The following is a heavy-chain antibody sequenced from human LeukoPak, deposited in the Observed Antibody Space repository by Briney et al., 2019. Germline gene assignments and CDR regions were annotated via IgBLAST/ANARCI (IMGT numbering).Heavy chain of an antibody. Sequence: SETLSLTCSVSGGSTNSHYWSWIRQSGGKGLEWIGRIYSSGSTVYNPSLNSRLTMSIDTSKNQFSLTLKSVTATDTAVYYCARVKASSTSWTFDQWGQGALVTVSS. V-gene: IGHV4-4*07. J-gene: IGHJ4*02. D-gene: IGHD2-2*01. CDR1: GGSTNSHY. CDR2: IYSSGST. CDR3: ARVKASSTSWTFDQ.